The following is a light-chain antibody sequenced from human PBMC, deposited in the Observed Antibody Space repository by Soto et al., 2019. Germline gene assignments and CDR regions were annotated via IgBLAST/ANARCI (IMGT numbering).Light chain of an antibody. V-gene: IGKV1-39*01. Sequence: DIQMTQSPSTLSASVGARATITYRASQSISRYLNWYQQKPGKAPKILIHAASSLQSGVPSSFSGSGSGTDFTLTISSLQPEDFATYYCQQTYSLPLTFGGGTKVDIK. J-gene: IGKJ4*01. CDR2: AAS. CDR1: QSISRY. CDR3: QQTYSLPLT.